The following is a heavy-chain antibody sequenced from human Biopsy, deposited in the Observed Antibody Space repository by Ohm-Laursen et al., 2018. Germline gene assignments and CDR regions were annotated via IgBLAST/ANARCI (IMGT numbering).Heavy chain of an antibody. CDR1: GGSISSGGSY. V-gene: IGHV4-31*01. CDR3: ARGDYFDSNGYFWFDP. J-gene: IGHJ5*02. CDR2: IFNRANT. Sequence: TLSLTCTVSGGSISSGGSYWSWIRKRPGKGLEWIGYIFNRANTYYNPSLKNLITISGDTSKNQFSLKLNSVTAADTAVYYCARGDYFDSNGYFWFDPWGQGTLVTVSS. D-gene: IGHD3-22*01.